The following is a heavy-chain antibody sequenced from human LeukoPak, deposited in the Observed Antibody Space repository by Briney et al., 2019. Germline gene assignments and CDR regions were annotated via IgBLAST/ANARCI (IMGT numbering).Heavy chain of an antibody. CDR1: GFTFSSYW. Sequence: GGSLRLPCAASGFTFSSYWMHWVRQVSGKGLVWVSRINSDGSDTGYADSVRGRFTISRDNAKNTLFLQMNSLKVEDTAVYYCARGVAATANPNWFDPWGQGTLVTVSS. CDR2: INSDGSDT. V-gene: IGHV3-74*01. CDR3: ARGVAATANPNWFDP. D-gene: IGHD6-13*01. J-gene: IGHJ5*02.